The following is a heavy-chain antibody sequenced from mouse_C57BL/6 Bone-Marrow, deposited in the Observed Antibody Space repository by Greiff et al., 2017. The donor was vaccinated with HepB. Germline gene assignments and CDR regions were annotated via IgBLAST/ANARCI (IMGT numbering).Heavy chain of an antibody. D-gene: IGHD1-1*01. CDR1: GFNIKDDY. V-gene: IGHV14-4*01. CDR2: IDPEDGDT. J-gene: IGHJ2*01. Sequence: EVQLVESGAELVRPGASVKLSCTASGFNIKDDYMYWVKQRPEQGLEWIGWIDPEDGDTEYASKFQGKVTITADNSSNTAYLQISSLTSEDTAVYYCTSYITTVVADYIDYWGQGTTLTVSS. CDR3: TSYITTVVADYIDY.